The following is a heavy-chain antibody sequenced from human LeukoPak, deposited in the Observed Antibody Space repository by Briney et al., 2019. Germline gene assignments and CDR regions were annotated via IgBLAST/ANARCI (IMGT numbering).Heavy chain of an antibody. CDR1: GFTFSGYE. CDR2: ISGSGDTI. J-gene: IGHJ6*02. Sequence: GGSLRLSCAASGFTFSGYEMNWVRQAPGKGLEWVSYISGSGDTIDHADSVKGRFTISRDNAKNSLYLQMNSLRAEDTAVYYCARDPDGSYPYYYYYGMDVWGQGTTVTVSS. D-gene: IGHD1-26*01. V-gene: IGHV3-48*03. CDR3: ARDPDGSYPYYYYYGMDV.